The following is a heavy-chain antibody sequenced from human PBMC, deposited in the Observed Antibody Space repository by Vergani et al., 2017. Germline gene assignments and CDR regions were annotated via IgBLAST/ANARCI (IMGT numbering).Heavy chain of an antibody. V-gene: IGHV3-74*01. CDR3: ARDRYPYCSSTSCYIDY. D-gene: IGHD2-2*01. CDR1: GFTFSSYW. J-gene: IGHJ4*02. Sequence: EVQLVESGGGLVQPGGSLRLSCAASGFTFSSYWMHWVRQAPGKGLVWVSRINSDGSSTCYADSVKGRLTISRDNAKNTLYLQMNSLRAEDTAVYYCARDRYPYCSSTSCYIDYWGQGTLVTVSS. CDR2: INSDGSST.